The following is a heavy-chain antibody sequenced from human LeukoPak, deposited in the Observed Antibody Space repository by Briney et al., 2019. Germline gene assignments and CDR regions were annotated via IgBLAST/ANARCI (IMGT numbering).Heavy chain of an antibody. D-gene: IGHD2-2*01. CDR1: GFTFSSYG. J-gene: IGHJ1*01. Sequence: GSLRLSCAASGFTFSSYGMHWVRQAPGKGLEWVAFIRYDGSNKYYADSVKGRFTISRDNSKNTLYLQMNSLRAEDTAVYYCAKETYCSSTSCRSQYFQHWGQGTLVTVSS. V-gene: IGHV3-30*02. CDR3: AKETYCSSTSCRSQYFQH. CDR2: IRYDGSNK.